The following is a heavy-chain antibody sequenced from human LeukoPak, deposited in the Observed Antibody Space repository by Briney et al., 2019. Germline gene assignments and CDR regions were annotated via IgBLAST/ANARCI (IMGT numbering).Heavy chain of an antibody. Sequence: SETLSLTCNVSGVSVSTSHWNWIRQRPGKGLEWIGCLSYTGKTDYNPSLKSRVSISPGSSNNHFSLKLTSVTAADTAVYYCSEGYFEPFDHWGQGILVTVSS. J-gene: IGHJ4*02. CDR3: SEGYFEPFDH. CDR1: GVSVSTSH. D-gene: IGHD2/OR15-2a*01. V-gene: IGHV4-59*02. CDR2: LSYTGKT.